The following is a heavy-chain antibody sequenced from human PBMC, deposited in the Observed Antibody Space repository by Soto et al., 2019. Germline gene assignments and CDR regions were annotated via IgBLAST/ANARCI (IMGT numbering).Heavy chain of an antibody. CDR1: GFSPPTHA. V-gene: IGHV1-18*01. D-gene: IGHD6-13*01. Sequence: ASVKVSCKASGFSPPTHAFSWVRRAPGKGLEWMGLISADTGEPRYAQKFQGRVAMTPDTSTRTAYMELRGLTSDDTAVYYCGVSAGLDFWGQGTRVTVSS. CDR2: ISADTGEP. J-gene: IGHJ4*02. CDR3: GVSAGLDF.